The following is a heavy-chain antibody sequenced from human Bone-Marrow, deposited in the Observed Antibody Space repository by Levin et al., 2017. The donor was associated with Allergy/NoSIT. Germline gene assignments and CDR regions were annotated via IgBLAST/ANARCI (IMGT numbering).Heavy chain of an antibody. V-gene: IGHV3-48*03. Sequence: GGSLRLSCAASGFTFSGYEMNWVRQAPGKGLEWLAYISTSGTTVYYADSVKGRFTISRDNAKNLLYLQMNRLSPEDTAVYYCARQEYDFWSGYQRYWGQGTLVTVSS. CDR2: ISTSGTTV. CDR1: GFTFSGYE. J-gene: IGHJ4*02. D-gene: IGHD3-3*01. CDR3: ARQEYDFWSGYQRY.